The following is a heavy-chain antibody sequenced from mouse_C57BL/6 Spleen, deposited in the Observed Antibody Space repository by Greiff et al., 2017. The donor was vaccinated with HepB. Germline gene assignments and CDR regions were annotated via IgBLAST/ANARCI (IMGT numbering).Heavy chain of an antibody. CDR3: AREDLYDYRAWFDY. Sequence: VQLQQSGPELVKPGASVKISCKASGYAFSSSWMNWVKQRPGKGLEWIGRIYPGDGDTNYNGKFKGKATLTADKSSSTAYMQLSSLTSEDSAVYFCAREDLYDYRAWFDYWGQGTLVTVSA. J-gene: IGHJ3*01. V-gene: IGHV1-82*01. CDR2: IYPGDGDT. D-gene: IGHD2-4*01. CDR1: GYAFSSSW.